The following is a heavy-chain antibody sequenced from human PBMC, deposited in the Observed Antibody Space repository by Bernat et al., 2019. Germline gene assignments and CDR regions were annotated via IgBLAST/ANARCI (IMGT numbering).Heavy chain of an antibody. D-gene: IGHD2-2*01. CDR1: GYTFTGYY. Sequence: QVQLVQSGAEVKKPGASVKVSCKASGYTFTGYYMHWVRQAPGQGLEWMGWINPNSGGTNYAQKFQGWVTMTRDTSISTAYMELSRLRSDDTAVYYCARGGGGGGYCSSTSCYEDQNWFDPWGQGTLVTVSS. J-gene: IGHJ5*02. V-gene: IGHV1-2*04. CDR3: ARGGGGGGYCSSTSCYEDQNWFDP. CDR2: INPNSGGT.